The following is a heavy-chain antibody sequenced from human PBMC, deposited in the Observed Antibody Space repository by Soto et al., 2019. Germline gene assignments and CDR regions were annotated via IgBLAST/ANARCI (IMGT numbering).Heavy chain of an antibody. Sequence: EVQLLESGGGLVQPGGSLRLSCAASGFTFSSYAMSSVRQAPGKGLEWVSAISGSGGSTYYADSVKGRFTISRDNSKNTLYLQMNSLRAEDTAVYYCAKDHRSTYYYDSSGYWQAFDIWGQGTMVTVSS. CDR2: ISGSGGST. V-gene: IGHV3-23*01. CDR3: AKDHRSTYYYDSSGYWQAFDI. D-gene: IGHD3-22*01. J-gene: IGHJ3*02. CDR1: GFTFSSYA.